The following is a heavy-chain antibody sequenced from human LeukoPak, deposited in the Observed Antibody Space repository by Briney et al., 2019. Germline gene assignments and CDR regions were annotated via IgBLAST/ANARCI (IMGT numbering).Heavy chain of an antibody. Sequence: ASVKVSCKASGYTFTSYGISWVRQAPGQGLEWMGWISAYNGNTNYAQKPQGRVTMTTDTSTSTAYMELRSLRSDDTAVYYCARRVSGYDHNYYYYMDVWGKGTTVTVSS. J-gene: IGHJ6*03. CDR1: GYTFTSYG. CDR3: ARRVSGYDHNYYYYMDV. CDR2: ISAYNGNT. D-gene: IGHD5-12*01. V-gene: IGHV1-18*01.